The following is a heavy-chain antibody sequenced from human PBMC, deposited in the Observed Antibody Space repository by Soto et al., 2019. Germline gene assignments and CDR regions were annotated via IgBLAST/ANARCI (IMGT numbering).Heavy chain of an antibody. CDR1: GGSVSSGSYY. CDR3: ARDKSGSQYPFDD. Sequence: QVQLQESGPGLVKPSETLSLTCTVSGGSVSSGSYYWSWIRQPPGKGLEWIGYIYYSGSTNYNPYLKSRVTISVDTSKNQFSLKLSSVTAADTAVYYCARDKSGSQYPFDDWGQGTLVTVSS. J-gene: IGHJ4*02. V-gene: IGHV4-61*01. CDR2: IYYSGST. D-gene: IGHD1-26*01.